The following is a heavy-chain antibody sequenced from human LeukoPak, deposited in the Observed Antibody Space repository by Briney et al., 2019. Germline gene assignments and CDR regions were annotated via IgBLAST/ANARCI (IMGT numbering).Heavy chain of an antibody. J-gene: IGHJ6*04. CDR2: IYPGDSDT. CDR1: GYSFTSYW. Sequence: GESLKISCKGSGYSFTSYWTGWVRPMPGKGLAWMGIIYPGDSDTRYSPSFQGQVTISADKSISTAYLQWSSLKASDTAMYYCARVLGYCGSTSCYYPYYYYYGMDVWGKGTTVTVSS. V-gene: IGHV5-51*01. CDR3: ARVLGYCGSTSCYYPYYYYYGMDV. D-gene: IGHD2-2*01.